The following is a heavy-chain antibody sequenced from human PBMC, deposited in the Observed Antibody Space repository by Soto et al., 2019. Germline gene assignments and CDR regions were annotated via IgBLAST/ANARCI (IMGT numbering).Heavy chain of an antibody. V-gene: IGHV1-2*04. Sequence: ASVKVSCKASGYTFTGYYMHWVRQAPGQGLEWMGWINPNSGGTNYAQKFKGWVTMTRDTSISTAYMEQSRLRSDDTAVFYCARGAYSGSYYFDYWGQGTLVTVSS. D-gene: IGHD1-26*01. CDR2: INPNSGGT. CDR1: GYTFTGYY. CDR3: ARGAYSGSYYFDY. J-gene: IGHJ4*02.